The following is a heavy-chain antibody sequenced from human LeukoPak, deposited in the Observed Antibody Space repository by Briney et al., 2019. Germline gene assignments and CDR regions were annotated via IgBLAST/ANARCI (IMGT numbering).Heavy chain of an antibody. CDR1: GYTFTAYH. CDR3: ARVRAAAGKPFDY. V-gene: IGHV1-2*02. Sequence: GASVKVSCKASGYTFTAYHMHWVRQAPGQGLEWMGWISPNSGDTGFAQKFQGRVTMTRDTSISTAYMELSRLRSDDTAVYYCARVRAAAGKPFDYWGQGTLVTVSS. D-gene: IGHD6-13*01. CDR2: ISPNSGDT. J-gene: IGHJ4*02.